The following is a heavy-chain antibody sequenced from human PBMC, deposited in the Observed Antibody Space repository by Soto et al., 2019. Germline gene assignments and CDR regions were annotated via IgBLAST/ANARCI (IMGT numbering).Heavy chain of an antibody. CDR1: GFTLSSDA. Sequence: EVQLLESGGGLVQPGGSLRLSCAASGFTLSSDAMSWVRQAPGKGLEWVSLISSSGGGTYYADSVNGRFTISRDSSRNMLYLQMNSLRPEDTATFYCAARNSGYPYWGQGTLVTVSS. CDR3: AARNSGYPY. V-gene: IGHV3-23*01. J-gene: IGHJ4*02. CDR2: ISSSGGGT. D-gene: IGHD3-22*01.